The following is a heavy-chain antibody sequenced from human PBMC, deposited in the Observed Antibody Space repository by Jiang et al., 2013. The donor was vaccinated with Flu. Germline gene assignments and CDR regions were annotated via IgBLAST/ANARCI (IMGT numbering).Heavy chain of an antibody. CDR3: ARDSSAYGDYPL. CDR2: IYYSGST. Sequence: LLKPSETLSLTCTVSGGSISSYYWSWIRQPPGKGLEWIGYIYYSGSTNYNPSLKSRVTISVDTSKNQFSLKLSSVTAADTAVYYCARDSSAYGDYPLWGQGTLVTVSS. CDR1: GGSISSYY. D-gene: IGHD4-17*01. V-gene: IGHV4-59*01. J-gene: IGHJ4*02.